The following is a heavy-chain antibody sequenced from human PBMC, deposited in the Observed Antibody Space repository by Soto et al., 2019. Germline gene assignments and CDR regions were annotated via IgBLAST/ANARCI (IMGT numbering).Heavy chain of an antibody. CDR1: GFSFSDYY. CDR2: ISSSGSTI. CDR3: AREPFSSSVIDY. J-gene: IGHJ4*02. Sequence: PGGSLRLSCAAFGFSFSDYYMSWIRQAPGKGLEWVSYISSSGSTIYYADSVKGRFTISRDNAKNSLYLQMNSLRAEDTAVYYCAREPFSSSVIDYWGQGTLVTVSS. D-gene: IGHD6-6*01. V-gene: IGHV3-11*01.